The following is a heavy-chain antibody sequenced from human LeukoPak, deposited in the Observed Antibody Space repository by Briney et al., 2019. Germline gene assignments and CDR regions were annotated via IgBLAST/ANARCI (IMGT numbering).Heavy chain of an antibody. D-gene: IGHD2-2*01. Sequence: SETLSLTCTVSGGSISSHYWSWVRQPPGKGLEWIGYIYYSGSINYKPSLKSRVTISLDTSKTQFSLKLSSVTAADSAVYYCARHCSRTSCSPYYYYYYMDVWGKGTTVTISS. CDR2: IYYSGSI. CDR1: GGSISSHY. CDR3: ARHCSRTSCSPYYYYYYMDV. V-gene: IGHV4-59*11. J-gene: IGHJ6*03.